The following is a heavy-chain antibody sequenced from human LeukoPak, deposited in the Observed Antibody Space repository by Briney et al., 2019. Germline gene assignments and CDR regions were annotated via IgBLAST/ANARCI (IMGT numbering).Heavy chain of an antibody. Sequence: PGGSLRLSCAASGSTFSSYAMSWVRQAPGKGLEWDSAISGSGGSTYYADSVKGRFTISRDNSKNTLYLQMNSLRAEDTAVYYCAKDGNYYDSSGYCGPDYWGQGTLVTVSS. CDR2: ISGSGGST. V-gene: IGHV3-23*01. CDR3: AKDGNYYDSSGYCGPDY. CDR1: GSTFSSYA. D-gene: IGHD3-22*01. J-gene: IGHJ4*02.